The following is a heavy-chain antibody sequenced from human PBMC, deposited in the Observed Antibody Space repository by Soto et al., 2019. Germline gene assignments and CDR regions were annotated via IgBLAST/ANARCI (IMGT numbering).Heavy chain of an antibody. CDR3: AKPTKGSSWYYYGMDV. CDR2: IIPIFGTA. D-gene: IGHD6-13*01. J-gene: IGHJ6*02. Sequence: ASGKVSWKASGGTFSSYAISWVRQAPGQGLEWMGGIIPIFGTANYAQKFQGRVTITADESTSTAYMELSSLRSEDTAVYYCAKPTKGSSWYYYGMDVWGQGTTVTVSS. V-gene: IGHV1-69*13. CDR1: GGTFSSYA.